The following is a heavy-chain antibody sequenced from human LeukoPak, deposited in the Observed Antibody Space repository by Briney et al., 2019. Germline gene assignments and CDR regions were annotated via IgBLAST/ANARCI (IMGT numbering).Heavy chain of an antibody. CDR2: ICHSGST. V-gene: IGHV4-30-2*01. Sequence: PSQTLSLTCAVSGGSISSGGYSWSWIRQPPGKGLEWIGYICHSGSTYYNPFLKSRVTISVDRSKNQFSLKLSSVTAADTAVYYCARSLNYYGSGSNWFDPWGQGTLVTVSS. CDR1: GGSISSGGYS. D-gene: IGHD3-10*01. J-gene: IGHJ5*02. CDR3: ARSLNYYGSGSNWFDP.